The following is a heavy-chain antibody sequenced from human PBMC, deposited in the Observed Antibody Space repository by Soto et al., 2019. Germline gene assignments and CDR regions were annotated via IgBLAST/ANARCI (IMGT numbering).Heavy chain of an antibody. CDR2: INAGNGNT. D-gene: IGHD3-3*01. V-gene: IGHV1-3*01. Sequence: GASVKVSCKASGYTFTSYAIHWVRQAPGQTLEWMGWINAGNGNTKYSEKFQGRVTITRDTSASTAYMELSSLFSEDTAVYYCAKDFDYYYYAMDVWGQGTTVTVSS. CDR1: GYTFTSYA. CDR3: AKDFDYYYYAMDV. J-gene: IGHJ6*02.